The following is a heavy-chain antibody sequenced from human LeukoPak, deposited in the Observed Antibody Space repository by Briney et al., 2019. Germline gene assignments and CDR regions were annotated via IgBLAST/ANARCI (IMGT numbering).Heavy chain of an antibody. J-gene: IGHJ4*02. CDR3: EDGIRDFDWLSFFDY. Sequence: SETLSLTCTVSGGSISSYYWSWIRQPPGQGLEWIGYIYYSGSTNYNPSLKSRVTISVDTSKNQFSLKLSSVTAADTPVYYCEDGIRDFDWLSFFDYWGQGTLVTVSS. CDR1: GGSISSYY. CDR2: IYYSGST. V-gene: IGHV4-59*12. D-gene: IGHD3-9*01.